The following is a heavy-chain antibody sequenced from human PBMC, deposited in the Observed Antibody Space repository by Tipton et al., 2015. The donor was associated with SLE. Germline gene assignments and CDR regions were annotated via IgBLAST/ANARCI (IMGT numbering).Heavy chain of an antibody. Sequence: SLRLSCAASGFTFSSYGMHWVRQAPGKGLEWVAVIWYDGSNKYYADSVKGRFTISRDNSKNTLYLQMNSLRAEDTAVYYCARDGMITFGGVIGYGAFDIWGQGTMVTVSS. CDR3: ARDGMITFGGVIGYGAFDI. J-gene: IGHJ3*02. V-gene: IGHV3-33*01. D-gene: IGHD3-16*02. CDR1: GFTFSSYG. CDR2: IWYDGSNK.